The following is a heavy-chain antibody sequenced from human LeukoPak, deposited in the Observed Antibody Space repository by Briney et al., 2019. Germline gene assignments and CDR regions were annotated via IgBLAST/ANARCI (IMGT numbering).Heavy chain of an antibody. CDR3: ARVKGRDGYTYYFDY. CDR2: IIPIFGTP. CDR1: GGTFSSYA. D-gene: IGHD5-24*01. J-gene: IGHJ4*02. Sequence: GASVKVSCKASGGTFSSYAISWVRQAPGQGLEWMGGIIPIFGTPNYAQKFQGRVTITADESTSTAYMELSSLRSEDTAVYYCARVKGRDGYTYYFDYWGQGTQVTVSS. V-gene: IGHV1-69*13.